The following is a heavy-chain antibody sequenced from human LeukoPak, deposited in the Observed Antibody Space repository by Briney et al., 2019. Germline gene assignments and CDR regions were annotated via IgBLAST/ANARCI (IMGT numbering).Heavy chain of an antibody. D-gene: IGHD3-16*02. CDR1: GYTFTDYY. Sequence: ASVKVSCKTSGYTFTDYYIHWVRQAPGQGLEWMGWINPNSGGTNYAQKFQGRVTMTRDTSISTAYMELSRLRSDDTAVYYCARALYPPYYYYYMDVWGKGTTVTVSS. CDR3: ARALYPPYYYYYMDV. J-gene: IGHJ6*03. V-gene: IGHV1-2*02. CDR2: INPNSGGT.